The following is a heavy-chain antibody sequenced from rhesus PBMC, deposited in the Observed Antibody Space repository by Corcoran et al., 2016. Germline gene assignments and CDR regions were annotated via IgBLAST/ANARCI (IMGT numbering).Heavy chain of an antibody. D-gene: IGHD6-25*01. CDR2: IYGSSTTT. CDR1: GGSISDSYR. CDR3: ARDLSYTAAWGY. V-gene: IGHV4S10*01. Sequence: QVQLQESGPGVVKPSETLSLTCAVSGGSISDSYRWSWIRHPPGKGREWIGYIYGSSTTTNYNPSLKSRVNISKVTPNNQFALNLSSGTAADTAVYYCARDLSYTAAWGYWGQGVLVTVSS. J-gene: IGHJ4*01.